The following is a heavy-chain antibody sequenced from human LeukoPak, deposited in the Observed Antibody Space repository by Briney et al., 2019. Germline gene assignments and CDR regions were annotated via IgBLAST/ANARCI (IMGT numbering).Heavy chain of an antibody. Sequence: GGSLRLSCAASGFTFSSYSMNWVRQAPGKGLECVSSISSSSSYIYYADSVKGRFTISRDDAKNSLYLQMNSLRAEDTAVYYCARAANYDSSGYPDAFDIWGQGTMVTVSS. J-gene: IGHJ3*02. CDR2: ISSSSSYI. D-gene: IGHD3-22*01. V-gene: IGHV3-21*01. CDR1: GFTFSSYS. CDR3: ARAANYDSSGYPDAFDI.